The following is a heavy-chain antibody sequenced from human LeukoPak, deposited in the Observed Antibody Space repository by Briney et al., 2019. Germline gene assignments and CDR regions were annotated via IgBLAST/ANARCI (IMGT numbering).Heavy chain of an antibody. CDR3: ARGGYGSFDY. V-gene: IGHV4-59*01. CDR1: GGSFSGNF. D-gene: IGHD6-13*01. Sequence: TSETLSLSCTVSGGSFSGNFWSWIRQPPGKGLEWIGYIYYSGSTNYNPSLKSRVTISVDTSKNQFSLKLSSVTAADTAVYYCARGGYGSFDYWGQGTLVTVSS. CDR2: IYYSGST. J-gene: IGHJ4*02.